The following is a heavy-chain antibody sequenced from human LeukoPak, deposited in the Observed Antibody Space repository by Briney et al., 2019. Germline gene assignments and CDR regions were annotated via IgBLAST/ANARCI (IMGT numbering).Heavy chain of an antibody. J-gene: IGHJ4*02. V-gene: IGHV4-59*01. D-gene: IGHD3-10*01. CDR1: GGSISSYY. CDR2: IYYSGST. Sequence: LETLSLTCTVSGGSISSYYWSWIRQPPGKGLEWIGYIYYSGSTNYNPSLKSRVTISVDTSKNQFSLKLSSVTAADTAVYYCARARRSLLWFGELLVYFDYWGQGTLVTVSS. CDR3: ARARRSLLWFGELLVYFDY.